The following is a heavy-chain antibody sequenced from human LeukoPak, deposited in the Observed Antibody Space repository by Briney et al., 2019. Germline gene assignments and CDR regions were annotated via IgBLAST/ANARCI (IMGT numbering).Heavy chain of an antibody. CDR1: GYSISSGYY. Sequence: KPSETLSLTCTVSGYSISSGYYWGWIRQPPGKGLKWIGSISHSGSTYYNPSLKSRVTISVDTSKNQFSLKLSSVTAADTAVYYCARDISSSWYGGYYYMDVWGKGTTVTVSS. CDR3: ARDISSSWYGGYYYMDV. CDR2: ISHSGST. D-gene: IGHD6-13*01. J-gene: IGHJ6*03. V-gene: IGHV4-38-2*02.